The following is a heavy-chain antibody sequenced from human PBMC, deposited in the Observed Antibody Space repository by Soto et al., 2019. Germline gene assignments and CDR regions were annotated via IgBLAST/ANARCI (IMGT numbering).Heavy chain of an antibody. D-gene: IGHD6-6*01. CDR1: GDTFTSYG. J-gene: IGHJ6*02. CDR3: ARGHLRSSSSVYYYDMDV. CDR2: ISGNNGNT. V-gene: IGHV1-18*04. Sequence: ASVKVSCKASGDTFTSYGITWVRQAPGQGLEWMGWISGNNGNTNHAPKLQGRVTMTTDTSTTTAYMELRSLRSDDTAVYYCARGHLRSSSSVYYYDMDVWGQGTTVTVSS.